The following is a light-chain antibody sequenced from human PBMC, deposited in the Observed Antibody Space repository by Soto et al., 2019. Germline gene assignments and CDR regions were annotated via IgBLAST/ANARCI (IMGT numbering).Light chain of an antibody. CDR1: QSVNNSF. CDR2: GAS. V-gene: IGKV3-20*01. CDR3: QQYGTSPIT. J-gene: IGKJ5*01. Sequence: EIVLPQSPGTLSLSPGERATLSCRASQSVNNSFLAWYQQKPGQAPRLLIYGASSRATDIPDRFSGSGSGTDFTLTISRLEPEDFAVYYCQQYGTSPITFGQGTRLEIK.